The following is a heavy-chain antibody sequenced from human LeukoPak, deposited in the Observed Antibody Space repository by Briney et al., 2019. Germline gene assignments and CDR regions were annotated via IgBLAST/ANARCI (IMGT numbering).Heavy chain of an antibody. V-gene: IGHV4-30-4*08. J-gene: IGHJ5*02. CDR2: IYYSGST. D-gene: IGHD3-3*01. CDR1: GGSLSSGDYY. Sequence: TLSLTCTVSGGSLSSGDYYWSWIRQPPGKGLEWIGYIYYSGSTYYNPSLKSRVTISVDTSKNQFSLKLSSVTAADTAVYYCARVRSVREYYDFWSGYYVDPWGQGTLVTVSS. CDR3: ARVRSVREYYDFWSGYYVDP.